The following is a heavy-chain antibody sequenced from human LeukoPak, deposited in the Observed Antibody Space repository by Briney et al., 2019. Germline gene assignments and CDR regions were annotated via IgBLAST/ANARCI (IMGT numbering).Heavy chain of an antibody. CDR3: ASSRGPLVIYYYYYYMDV. D-gene: IGHD3-22*01. CDR1: GGTFSSYA. J-gene: IGHJ6*03. V-gene: IGHV1-69*13. CDR2: IIPIFGTA. Sequence: SVKASCKASGGTFSSYAISWVRQAPGQGLEWMGGIIPIFGTANYAQKFQGRVTITADESTSTAYMELSSLRSEDTAVYYCASSRGPLVIYYYYYYMDVWGKGTTVTVSS.